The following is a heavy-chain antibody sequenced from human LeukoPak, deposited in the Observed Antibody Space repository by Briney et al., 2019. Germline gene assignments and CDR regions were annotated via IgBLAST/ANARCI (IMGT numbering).Heavy chain of an antibody. CDR2: IYYNGST. V-gene: IGHV4-31*03. CDR3: AGTILGYSSGWHNWFDP. J-gene: IGHJ5*02. Sequence: SQTLSLTCTVSGGSISSGGYYWSWIRQHPGKGLEWIGYIYYNGSTYYNPSLKSRVTISVDTSKNQFSLKLSSVTAADTDVYYCAGTILGYSSGWHNWFDPWGQGTLVTVSS. D-gene: IGHD6-19*01. CDR1: GGSISSGGYY.